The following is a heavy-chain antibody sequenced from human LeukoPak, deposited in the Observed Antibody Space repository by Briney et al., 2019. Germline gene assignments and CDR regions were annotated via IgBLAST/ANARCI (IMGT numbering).Heavy chain of an antibody. Sequence: GGSLRLSCAASGFTFSNYWMSWVRQAPGKGLEWVANIKHDGSEKYYVDSVKGRFTISRDNAKNSLCLQMNSLRAEDTAAYYCARGGSNYRYWGQGTLVTVSS. CDR1: GFTFSNYW. CDR2: IKHDGSEK. CDR3: ARGGSNYRY. D-gene: IGHD1-26*01. J-gene: IGHJ4*02. V-gene: IGHV3-7*01.